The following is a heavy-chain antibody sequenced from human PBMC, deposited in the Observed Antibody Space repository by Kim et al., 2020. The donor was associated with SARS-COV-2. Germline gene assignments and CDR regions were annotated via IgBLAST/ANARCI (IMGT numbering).Heavy chain of an antibody. CDR1: GFTFSSYG. CDR3: AREWGPHMVRGVYLYYYYGMDV. CDR2: IWYDGSNK. J-gene: IGHJ6*04. V-gene: IGHV3-33*01. Sequence: GGSLRLSCAASGFTFSSYGMHWVRQAPGKGLEWVAVIWYDGSNKYYADSVKGRFTISRDNSKNTRYLQLNILRAADTAVYYCAREWGPHMVRGVYLYYYYGMDVCGKGTTVTVSS. D-gene: IGHD3-10*01.